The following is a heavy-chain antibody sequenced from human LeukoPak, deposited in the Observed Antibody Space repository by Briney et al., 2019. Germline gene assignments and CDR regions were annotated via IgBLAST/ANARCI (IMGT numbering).Heavy chain of an antibody. D-gene: IGHD3-9*01. CDR3: ASQGSVLRYFNY. J-gene: IGHJ4*02. Sequence: GGSLRLSCAASGFTFSSYSMNWVRQAPGKGLEWVSSISSSSSYIYYADSVKGRFTISRDNAKNSLYLQMNSLRAEDTAVYYCASQGSVLRYFNYWGQGTLVTVSS. CDR2: ISSSSSYI. V-gene: IGHV3-21*04. CDR1: GFTFSSYS.